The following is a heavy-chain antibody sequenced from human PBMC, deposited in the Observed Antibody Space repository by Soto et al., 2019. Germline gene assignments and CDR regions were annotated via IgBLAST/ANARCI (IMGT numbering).Heavy chain of an antibody. D-gene: IGHD5-12*01. J-gene: IGHJ5*02. Sequence: SLRLSFSASGFTFRSYWMHLVRQAPGKGLVWVARINSDGTITSYADSVKGRFTISRDNTKNTLYLQVNSLGAEDTAVYYCATVATTSYNWFDPWGQGTLVTVSS. CDR1: GFTFRSYW. V-gene: IGHV3-74*01. CDR2: INSDGTIT. CDR3: ATVATTSYNWFDP.